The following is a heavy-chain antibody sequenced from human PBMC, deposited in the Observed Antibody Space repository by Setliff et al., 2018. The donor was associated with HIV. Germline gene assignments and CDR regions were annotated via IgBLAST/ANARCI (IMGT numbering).Heavy chain of an antibody. CDR2: ISTHNDDI. J-gene: IGHJ4*02. Sequence: ASVKVSCKASGYTFTTYAISWVRQAPGQGLEWMGWISTHNDDIDYAQKFQGRVTMTRDTSTSTVYMELRSLRSDDTAVYYCARDRQDYSAGSYIYYFDYWGQGTLVTVSS. CDR1: GYTFTTYA. CDR3: ARDRQDYSAGSYIYYFDY. V-gene: IGHV1-18*01. D-gene: IGHD3-10*01.